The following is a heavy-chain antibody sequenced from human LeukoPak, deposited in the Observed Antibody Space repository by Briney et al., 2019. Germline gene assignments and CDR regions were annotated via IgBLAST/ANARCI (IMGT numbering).Heavy chain of an antibody. CDR3: VRGDGWFGELLNFDN. V-gene: IGHV3-48*02. CDR1: GFTFRAYS. Sequence: PGGSLRLSCAASGFTFRAYSMNWVRQAPGKGPEWVSHISSSSSTIYYADSVKGRFTISRDNGKNSLYLQMNSLRDEDTAVYYCVRGDGWFGELLNFDNWGQGTLVTVSS. J-gene: IGHJ4*02. CDR2: ISSSSSTI. D-gene: IGHD3-10*01.